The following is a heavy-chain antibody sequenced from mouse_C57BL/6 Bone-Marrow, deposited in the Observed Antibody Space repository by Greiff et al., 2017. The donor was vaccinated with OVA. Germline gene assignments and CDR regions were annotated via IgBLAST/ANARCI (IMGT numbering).Heavy chain of an antibody. Sequence: QVQLQQSGAELVRPGASVTLSCKASGYTFTDYDMHWVKQTPVHGLEWIGAIDPETGGTAYNQKFKGKAILTADKSSSTAYMELRSLTSEDSAVYYGTPYAYWRFAYWGQGTLVTVSA. CDR2: IDPETGGT. D-gene: IGHD6-5*01. CDR3: TPYAYWRFAY. CDR1: GYTFTDYD. J-gene: IGHJ3*01. V-gene: IGHV1-15*01.